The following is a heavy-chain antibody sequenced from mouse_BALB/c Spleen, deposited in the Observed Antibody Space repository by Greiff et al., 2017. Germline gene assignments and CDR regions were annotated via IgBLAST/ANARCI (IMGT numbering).Heavy chain of an antibody. V-gene: IGHV5-9-4*01. D-gene: IGHD1-1*01. CDR2: ISSGGSYT. J-gene: IGHJ4*01. Sequence: EVQRVESGGGLVKPGGSLKLSCAASGFTFSSYAMSWVRQSPEKRLEWVAEISSGGSYTYYPDTVTGRFTISRDNAKNTLYLEMSSLRSEDTAMYYCASTTIVADYYAMDYWGQGTSVTVSS. CDR1: GFTFSSYA. CDR3: ASTTIVADYYAMDY.